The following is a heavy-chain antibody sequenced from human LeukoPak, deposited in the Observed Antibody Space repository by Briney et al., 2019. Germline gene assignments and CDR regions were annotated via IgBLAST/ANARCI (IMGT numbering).Heavy chain of an antibody. CDR3: ARDGSVTRYCSSTSCYLGY. Sequence: ASVKVSCKAYGYTFTGYYMHWVRQAPGQGLEWMGWINPNSGGTNYAQKFQGRVTMTRDTSISTAYMELSRLRSDDTAVYYCARDGSVTRYCSSTSCYLGYWGQGTLVTVSS. J-gene: IGHJ4*02. CDR2: INPNSGGT. D-gene: IGHD2-2*01. V-gene: IGHV1-2*02. CDR1: GYTFTGYY.